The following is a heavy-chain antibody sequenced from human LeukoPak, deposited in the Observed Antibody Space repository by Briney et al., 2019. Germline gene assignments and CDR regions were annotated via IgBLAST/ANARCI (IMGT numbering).Heavy chain of an antibody. D-gene: IGHD2-15*01. CDR2: ISGSGGST. CDR3: ATHTLGGGDWYFDL. J-gene: IGHJ2*01. Sequence: GGSLRLSCAASGFTSSSYAMSWVRQAPGKGLEWVSAISGSGGSTYYADSVKGRFTISRDNSKNTLYLQMNSLRAEDTAVYYCATHTLGGGDWYFDLWGRGTLVTVSS. V-gene: IGHV3-23*01. CDR1: GFTSSSYA.